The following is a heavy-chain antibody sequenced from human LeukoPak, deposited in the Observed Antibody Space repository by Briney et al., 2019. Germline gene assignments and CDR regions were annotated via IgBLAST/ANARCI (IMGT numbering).Heavy chain of an antibody. CDR2: ISGSGGAT. CDR1: GFTFSSYA. V-gene: IGHV3-23*01. CDR3: AKVPDFCSSLTCDNWFDP. Sequence: PGGSLRLSCAASGFTFSSYAMTWVRQAPGKGLEWVSGISGSGGATYSADSVKGRFTISRDNSKNILYLQMNSLRVEDTAVYYCAKVPDFCSSLTCDNWFDPWGQGTLVTVSS. D-gene: IGHD3-3*01. J-gene: IGHJ5*02.